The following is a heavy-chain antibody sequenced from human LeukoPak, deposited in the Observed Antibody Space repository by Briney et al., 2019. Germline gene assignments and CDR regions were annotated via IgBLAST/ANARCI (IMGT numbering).Heavy chain of an antibody. D-gene: IGHD3-3*01. V-gene: IGHV3-30*04. J-gene: IGHJ4*02. Sequence: PGRSLRLSCAASGSTFSRYATHWVRQAPGKGLEWVAVISYDGSNRYADSVKGRFTISRDSSKNTLYLQMNSLRAEDTAVYYCAGHLGAWRYFDYWGQGTLVTVSS. CDR2: ISYDGSNR. CDR1: GSTFSRYA. CDR3: AGHLGAWRYFDY.